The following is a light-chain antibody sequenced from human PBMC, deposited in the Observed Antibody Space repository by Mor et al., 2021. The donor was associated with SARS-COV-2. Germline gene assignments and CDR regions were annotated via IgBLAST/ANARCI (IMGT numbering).Light chain of an antibody. Sequence: LLIYRAYILQSGVPSRFSGSGSGTQFTLTINSLQPDDFATYYCQQYNRTFGQGTKVEVK. J-gene: IGKJ1*01. CDR2: RAY. V-gene: IGKV1-5*03. CDR3: QQYNRT.